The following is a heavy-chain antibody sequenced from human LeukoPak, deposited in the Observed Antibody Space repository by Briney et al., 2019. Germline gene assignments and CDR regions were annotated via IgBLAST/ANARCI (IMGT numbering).Heavy chain of an antibody. CDR2: ISDSSDAI. CDR3: ATEGRAGSSSCYSFDY. CDR1: GFTFKSCE. J-gene: IGHJ4*02. D-gene: IGHD2-2*01. Sequence: GGSLRLSCAASGFTFKSCEMNWVRQAPGKGLEWVSYISDSSDAIYYADSVKGRFPISRDNAKNSLYLQMNSLRAEDTAVYYCATEGRAGSSSCYSFDYWGQGTLVTVSS. V-gene: IGHV3-48*03.